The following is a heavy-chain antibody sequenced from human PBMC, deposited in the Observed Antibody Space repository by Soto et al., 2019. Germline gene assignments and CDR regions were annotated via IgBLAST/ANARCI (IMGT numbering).Heavy chain of an antibody. CDR3: AKEPDYGDHNLDY. V-gene: IGHV3-23*01. J-gene: IGHJ4*02. Sequence: PVGSLRLSCAASGFTFSSYAMSLVLQAPGKGLEWVSAISGSGGSTYYADSVKGRFTISRNNSKNTLYLQMNSLRAEDTAVYYCAKEPDYGDHNLDYWGQGTLVTVSS. CDR2: ISGSGGST. CDR1: GFTFSSYA. D-gene: IGHD4-17*01.